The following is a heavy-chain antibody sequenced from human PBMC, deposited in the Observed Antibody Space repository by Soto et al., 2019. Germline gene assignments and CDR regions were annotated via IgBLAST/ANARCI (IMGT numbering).Heavy chain of an antibody. Sequence: SETLCLRWSVAWGSSVDLGGYWSFIRQHPGKGLEWIGYIYYGGSTYYNPSLKSRVTISVDTSKNQFSLKLSSVTAADTAVYYCARATDSSGYYSYYFDYWGQGTLVTVSS. CDR2: IYYGGST. V-gene: IGHV4-31*02. D-gene: IGHD3-22*01. J-gene: IGHJ4*02. CDR1: WGSSVDLGGY. CDR3: ARATDSSGYYSYYFDY.